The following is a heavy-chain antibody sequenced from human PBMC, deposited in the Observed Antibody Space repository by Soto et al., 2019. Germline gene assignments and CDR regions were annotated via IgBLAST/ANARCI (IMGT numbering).Heavy chain of an antibody. CDR2: IYYSGST. CDR1: GGSISSYY. CDR3: ARATDPGWLAHPESNAFDI. Sequence: QVQLQESGPGLVKPSETLSLTCTVSGGSISSYYWSWIRQPPGKGLEWIGYIYYSGSTNYNPSLKSRVTRSVDTSKNQFSLKLSSVTAADTAVYYCARATDPGWLAHPESNAFDIWGQGTMVTVSS. D-gene: IGHD6-19*01. V-gene: IGHV4-59*01. J-gene: IGHJ3*02.